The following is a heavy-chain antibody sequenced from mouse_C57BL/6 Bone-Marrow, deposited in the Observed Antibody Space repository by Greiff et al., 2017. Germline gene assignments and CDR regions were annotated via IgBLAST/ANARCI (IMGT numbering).Heavy chain of an antibody. V-gene: IGHV1-64*01. D-gene: IGHD2-4*01. J-gene: IGHJ3*01. CDR1: GYTFTSYW. CDR3: AWDDYDAWFAY. Sequence: QVQLQQPGAELVKPGASVKLSCKASGYTFTSYWMHWVKQRPGQGLEWIGMIHPNSGSTNYNEKFKSKATLTVDKSSSTAYMQLSSLTSEDSAVYYCAWDDYDAWFAYWGQGTLVTVSA. CDR2: IHPNSGST.